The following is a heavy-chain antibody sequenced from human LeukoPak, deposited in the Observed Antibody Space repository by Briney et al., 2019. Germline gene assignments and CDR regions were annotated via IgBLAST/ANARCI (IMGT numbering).Heavy chain of an antibody. CDR1: GFTFSSYG. D-gene: IGHD3-9*01. CDR3: AKANIDWLLHLFDY. Sequence: GGSLRLSCAASGFTFSSYGMSWVRQAPGKGLEWVSAISGSGGSTYYADSVKGRFTISRDNSKNTLYLQMNSLRAEDTAVYYCAKANIDWLLHLFDYWGQGTLVTVSS. J-gene: IGHJ4*02. CDR2: ISGSGGST. V-gene: IGHV3-23*01.